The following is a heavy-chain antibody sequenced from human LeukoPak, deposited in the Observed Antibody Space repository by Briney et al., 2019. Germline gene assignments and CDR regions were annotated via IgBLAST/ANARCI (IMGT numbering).Heavy chain of an antibody. CDR2: ISSSSSYI. CDR3: ARVDTAMVCAFDI. Sequence: GGSLRLSCAASGFTFSSYIMNWVRQAPGKGLEWVSSISSSSSYIYYADSVKGRFTISRDNAKNSLYLQMNSLRAEDTAVYYCARVDTAMVCAFDIWGQGTMVTVSS. CDR1: GFTFSSYI. D-gene: IGHD5-18*01. V-gene: IGHV3-21*01. J-gene: IGHJ3*02.